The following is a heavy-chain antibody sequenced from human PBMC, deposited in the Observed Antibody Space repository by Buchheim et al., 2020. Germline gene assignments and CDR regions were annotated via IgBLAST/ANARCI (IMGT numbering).Heavy chain of an antibody. D-gene: IGHD6-13*01. J-gene: IGHJ6*02. CDR2: INHSGST. CDR3: ARARGLSSNWSNYYYYGMDV. CDR1: GGSFSGYY. V-gene: IGHV4-34*01. Sequence: QVQLQQWGAGLLKPSETLSLTCAVYGGSFSGYYWSWIRQPPGKGLEWIGEINHSGSTNYNPSLKSRVTISVDTSKNQFSLKLSSVTAADTAVYYCARARGLSSNWSNYYYYGMDVWGQGTT.